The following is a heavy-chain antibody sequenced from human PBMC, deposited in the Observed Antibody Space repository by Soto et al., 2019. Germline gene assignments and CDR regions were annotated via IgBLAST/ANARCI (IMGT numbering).Heavy chain of an antibody. CDR1: GYSFNNYW. V-gene: IGHV5-51*01. D-gene: IGHD6-6*01. Sequence: PGESLKISCTVSGYSFNNYWIGWVRQMPGKGLEWMGSIYPYDSDTRYSPSFQGQVTISADESISTAYLHWTSLKASDTAMYYCVRHLKSTIVVRPRAFDYWGRGTLVTVYS. CDR2: IYPYDSDT. J-gene: IGHJ4*02. CDR3: VRHLKSTIVVRPRAFDY.